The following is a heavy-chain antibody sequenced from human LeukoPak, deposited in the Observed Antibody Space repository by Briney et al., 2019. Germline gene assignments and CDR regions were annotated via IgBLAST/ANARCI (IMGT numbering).Heavy chain of an antibody. CDR1: GFTFSDNG. V-gene: IGHV3-23*01. D-gene: IGHD3-22*01. CDR2: ISGGGDTT. CDR3: AKTNGYYDY. J-gene: IGHJ4*02. Sequence: GGSLRLSCAASGFTFSDNGMSWVRQSPGRGLEWVSGISGGGDTTYYAESVKGRFTISRDNSKNTLFLQMNSLTAEDTAVYYCAKTNGYYDYWGQGTLVAVSS.